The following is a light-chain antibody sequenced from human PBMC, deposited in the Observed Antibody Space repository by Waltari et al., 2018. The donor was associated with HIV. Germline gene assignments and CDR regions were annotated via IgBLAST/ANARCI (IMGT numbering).Light chain of an antibody. Sequence: DIQMTQSPSSLSASVGDRVTITCRASQSISNSLNWYQQKPGKAPNLLIYAAYSLQGGVPSRFSGSGSGTDFTLTISSLQPEDFATYYCQQSYTTSWTFGQGTKVEIK. CDR1: QSISNS. CDR2: AAY. V-gene: IGKV1-39*01. CDR3: QQSYTTSWT. J-gene: IGKJ1*01.